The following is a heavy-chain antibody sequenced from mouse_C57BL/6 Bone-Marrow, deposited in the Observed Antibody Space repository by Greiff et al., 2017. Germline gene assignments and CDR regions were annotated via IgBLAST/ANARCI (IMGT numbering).Heavy chain of an antibody. Sequence: QVQLKQPGAELVKPGASVTLSCKASGYTFTSYWMQWVKQRPGQGLEWIGEIDPSDSYTNYNQKFKGKATLTVDTSSSTAYMQLSSLTSEDSAVYYCARDGDGNFDYWGQGTTLTVSS. CDR1: GYTFTSYW. J-gene: IGHJ2*01. CDR3: ARDGDGNFDY. V-gene: IGHV1-50*01. CDR2: IDPSDSYT. D-gene: IGHD3-3*01.